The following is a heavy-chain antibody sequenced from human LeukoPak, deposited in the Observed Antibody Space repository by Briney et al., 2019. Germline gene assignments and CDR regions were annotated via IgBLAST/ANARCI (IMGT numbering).Heavy chain of an antibody. V-gene: IGHV3-33*08. J-gene: IGHJ6*04. D-gene: IGHD3-10*01. Sequence: PGGSLRLSCAASGFTFSSYEMNWVRQAPGKGLDWVAVIWYDGSNKYYADSVKGRFTISRDNSKNTLYLQMNSLRAEDTAMYYCARDAFRRAGMDVWAKGTTVTVSS. CDR2: IWYDGSNK. CDR3: ARDAFRRAGMDV. CDR1: GFTFSSYE.